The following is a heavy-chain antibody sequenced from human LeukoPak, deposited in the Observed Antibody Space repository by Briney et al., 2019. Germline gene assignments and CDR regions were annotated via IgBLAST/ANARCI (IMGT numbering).Heavy chain of an antibody. CDR3: ARDYYDYVWGSYRYTFDY. V-gene: IGHV3-7*01. CDR2: IKQDGSEK. CDR1: GFTFSSYW. D-gene: IGHD3-16*02. Sequence: GGSLRLSCAASGFTFSSYWMSRVRQAPGKGLEWVANIKQDGSEKYYVDSVKGRFTISRDNAKNSLYLQMNSLRAEDTAVYYCARDYYDYVWGSYRYTFDYWGQGTLVTVSS. J-gene: IGHJ4*02.